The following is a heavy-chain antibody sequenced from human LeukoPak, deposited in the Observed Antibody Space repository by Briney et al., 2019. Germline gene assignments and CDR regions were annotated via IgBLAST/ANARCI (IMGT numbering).Heavy chain of an antibody. Sequence: GGSLRLSCAASGFTFSSYAMSWVRQAPGKGLEWVSAISGSGGSTYYADSVKGRFTISRDNSKNMLYLQMNSLRAEDTAVYYCAKIATYCTNGVCYTNWFDPWGQGTLVTVSS. D-gene: IGHD2-8*01. J-gene: IGHJ5*02. CDR3: AKIATYCTNGVCYTNWFDP. CDR1: GFTFSSYA. CDR2: ISGSGGST. V-gene: IGHV3-23*01.